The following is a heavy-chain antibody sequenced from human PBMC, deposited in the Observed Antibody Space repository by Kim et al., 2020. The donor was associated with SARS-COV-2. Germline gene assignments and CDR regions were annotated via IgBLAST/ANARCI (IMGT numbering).Heavy chain of an antibody. J-gene: IGHJ5*02. D-gene: IGHD3-22*01. Sequence: STNYNPSLKRRVTISVDTSKNQFSLKLRSVTAADTAVYYCARVGGYYFSPWGQGTLVTVSS. CDR3: ARVGGYYFSP. V-gene: IGHV4-59*01. CDR2: ST.